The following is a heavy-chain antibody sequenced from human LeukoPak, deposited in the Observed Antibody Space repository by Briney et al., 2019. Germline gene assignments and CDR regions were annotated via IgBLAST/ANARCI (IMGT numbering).Heavy chain of an antibody. V-gene: IGHV4-34*01. Sequence: PSETLSLTCAVCGGSFSDYYWSWIRQSPGKGLEWIGEINHSGTTHYNPSLKSPVTISADMSKNYFFLKLSSVTAADTATYYCARHRRYYGSGSYYSDFDSWGQGILVTVSS. CDR2: INHSGTT. CDR1: GGSFSDYY. CDR3: ARHRRYYGSGSYYSDFDS. D-gene: IGHD3-10*01. J-gene: IGHJ4*02.